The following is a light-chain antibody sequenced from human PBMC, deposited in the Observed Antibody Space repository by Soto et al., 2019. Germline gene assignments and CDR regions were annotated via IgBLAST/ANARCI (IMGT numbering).Light chain of an antibody. J-gene: IGKJ4*01. CDR1: QGALYSSNDNNY. CDR2: WAS. V-gene: IGKV4-1*01. CDR3: QQYYSWPFT. Sequence: DLVLTQSSDSLPPPLRGMPTNNCKSTQGALYSSNDNNYLAWYQQKPGQPPKLLIYWASNRESGVPDRFSGSGSGTDFTLTISSLEAEDVAVYYCQQYYSWPFTFGGGTKVDIK.